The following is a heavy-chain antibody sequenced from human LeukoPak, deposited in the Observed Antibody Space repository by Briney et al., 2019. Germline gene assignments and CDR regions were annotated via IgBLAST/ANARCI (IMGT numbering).Heavy chain of an antibody. D-gene: IGHD2-2*01. J-gene: IGHJ3*02. CDR2: LTSSSGYI. CDR1: GFTFSTYS. V-gene: IGHV3-21*01. Sequence: PGGSLRLSCAASGFTFSTYSMNWVRQAPGKTLDWVSSLTSSSGYIYYADSVKGRFTISRDNAKNSPYLQMNSLRAEDTAVYYCAGGSLLWGAFDIWGQATMVTVSS. CDR3: AGGSLLWGAFDI.